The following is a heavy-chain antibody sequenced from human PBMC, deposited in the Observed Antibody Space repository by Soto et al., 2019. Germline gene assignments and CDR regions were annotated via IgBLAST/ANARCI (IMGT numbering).Heavy chain of an antibody. J-gene: IGHJ6*02. Sequence: ASVKVSWKASGGTFSSYAISWVRQAPGQGLEWMGGIIPIFGTANYAQKFQGRVTITADKSTSTAYMELSSLRSEDTAVYYCAREAAVVPAGYYGMDVWGQGTTVTVSS. V-gene: IGHV1-69*06. CDR2: IIPIFGTA. CDR3: AREAAVVPAGYYGMDV. CDR1: GGTFSSYA. D-gene: IGHD2-2*01.